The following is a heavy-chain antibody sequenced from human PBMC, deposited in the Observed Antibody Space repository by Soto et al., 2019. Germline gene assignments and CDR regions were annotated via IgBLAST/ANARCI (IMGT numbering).Heavy chain of an antibody. J-gene: IGHJ4*02. CDR2: IVVSSTTI. V-gene: IGHV3-48*02. CDR1: GFTFISYS. D-gene: IGHD6-19*01. Sequence: GGSLRLSCAASGFTFISYSMNWVRQAPGKGLEWVSYIVVSSTTIYYADSVKGRCTISRDNAKNSLYLQMNSLRDEDTAVYYCARGGGSGRYPFDYWGQGSLVTVSS. CDR3: ARGGGSGRYPFDY.